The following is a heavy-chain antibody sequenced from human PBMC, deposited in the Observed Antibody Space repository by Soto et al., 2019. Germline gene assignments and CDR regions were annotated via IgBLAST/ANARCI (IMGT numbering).Heavy chain of an antibody. CDR1: GFTFDSYA. V-gene: IGHV3-23*05. CDR3: AKNYFFDN. CDR2: SISIGGTT. J-gene: IGHJ4*02. Sequence: EVQLLESGGGLVQPGGPLTLSCAASGFTFDSYAMSWVRQAPGKGLEWVSSISIGGTTYYADSVKGRFTISRDNSRNTLYLQMNSLRAEDTAFYYCAKNYFFDNWGQGPLVTVSS. D-gene: IGHD1-7*01.